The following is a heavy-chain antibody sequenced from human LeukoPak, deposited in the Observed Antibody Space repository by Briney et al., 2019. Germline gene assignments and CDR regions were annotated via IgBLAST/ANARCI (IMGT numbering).Heavy chain of an antibody. J-gene: IGHJ6*03. CDR1: GGSFGGYY. V-gene: IGHV4-34*01. CDR3: ARVANWGEGGHYYYYMDV. D-gene: IGHD7-27*01. Sequence: SETLSLTCAVFGGSFGGYYWSWIRQPPGKGLERIGEINHSGSTNYNPSLKSRVTISIDTSKNQFSLKLSSVTAADTAVYYCARVANWGEGGHYYYYMDVWGKGTTVTVSS. CDR2: INHSGST.